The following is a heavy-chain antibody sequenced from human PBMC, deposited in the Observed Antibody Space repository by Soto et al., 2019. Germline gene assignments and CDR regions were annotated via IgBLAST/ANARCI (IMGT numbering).Heavy chain of an antibody. V-gene: IGHV3-48*01. D-gene: IGHD6-13*01. J-gene: IGHJ6*02. Sequence: EVQLVESGGGLVQPGGSLRLSCAASGFTFSSYSMNWVRQAPGKGVEWGSYIRSSSSTIYYADSVKGRFTISRDNAKNSLYLQMHSLRGEDAAVYYCARECGIAAAGTPPSYGMDVWGQGTTVTVSS. CDR1: GFTFSSYS. CDR2: IRSSSSTI. CDR3: ARECGIAAAGTPPSYGMDV.